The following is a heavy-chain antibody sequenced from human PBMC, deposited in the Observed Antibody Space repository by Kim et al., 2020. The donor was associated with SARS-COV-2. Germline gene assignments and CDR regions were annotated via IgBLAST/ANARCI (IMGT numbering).Heavy chain of an antibody. V-gene: IGHV3-43*01. J-gene: IGHJ6*02. CDR2: ISWDGGST. D-gene: IGHD6-13*01. Sequence: GGSLRLSCAASGFTFDDYTMHWVRQSPGKGLEWVSLISWDGGSTYYADSVKGRFTISRDNSKNSLYLQMNSLRTEDTALYYCAKDGNDQQLVNYGMDVWGQGTTVTVSS. CDR1: GFTFDDYT. CDR3: AKDGNDQQLVNYGMDV.